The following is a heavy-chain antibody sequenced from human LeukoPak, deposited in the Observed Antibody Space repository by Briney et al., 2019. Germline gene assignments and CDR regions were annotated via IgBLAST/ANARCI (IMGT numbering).Heavy chain of an antibody. Sequence: ASVKVSCKASGYTFTGFHIHWVRQAPGQGLEYIGWINPDSGATSYTQSFQGRVTMTRDTSISTAYLDLSGLRPDDTAAYYCIFNPGSFDSWGQGALVTASS. J-gene: IGHJ4*02. D-gene: IGHD3-10*01. CDR3: IFNPGSFDS. CDR2: INPDSGAT. V-gene: IGHV1-2*02. CDR1: GYTFTGFH.